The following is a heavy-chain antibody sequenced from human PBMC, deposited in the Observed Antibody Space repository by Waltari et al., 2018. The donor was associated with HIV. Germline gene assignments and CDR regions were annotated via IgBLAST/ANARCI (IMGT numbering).Heavy chain of an antibody. CDR1: GFTFSSHW. D-gene: IGHD3-10*01. V-gene: IGHV3-7*04. CDR2: IKQDGSEK. CDR3: ARGGFYGSGSKVN. Sequence: EVQLVESGGCLVQPGGTLRLACGASGFTFSSHWMSWVRQAPGKGLEWVANIKQDGSEKYYVDSVNGRFTISRDNAENSLYLQMNSLRAEDTAVYYCARGGFYGSGSKVNWGQGTLVTVSS. J-gene: IGHJ4*02.